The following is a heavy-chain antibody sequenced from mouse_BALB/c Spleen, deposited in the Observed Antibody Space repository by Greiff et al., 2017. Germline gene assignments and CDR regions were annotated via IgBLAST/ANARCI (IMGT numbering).Heavy chain of an antibody. Sequence: EVMLVESGGGLVQPGGSLKLSCAASGFTFSSYTMSWVRQTPEKRLEWVAYISNGGGSTYYPDTVKGRFTISRDNAKNTLYLQMSSLKSEDTAMYYCARNLLWLRRDYYAMDYWGQGTSVTVSS. J-gene: IGHJ4*01. CDR3: ARNLLWLRRDYYAMDY. CDR2: ISNGGGST. D-gene: IGHD2-2*01. CDR1: GFTFSSYT. V-gene: IGHV5-12-2*01.